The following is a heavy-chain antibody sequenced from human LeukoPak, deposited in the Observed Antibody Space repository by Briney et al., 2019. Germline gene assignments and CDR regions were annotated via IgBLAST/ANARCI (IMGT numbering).Heavy chain of an antibody. J-gene: IGHJ4*02. V-gene: IGHV4-30-4*01. CDR3: ARVVVVAATVVFDY. CDR1: GGSISSGDYY. Sequence: SETLSLTCTVSGGSISSGDYYWSWIRQPPGKGLEWIGYIYYCGSTYYNPSLKSRVTISVDTSKNQFSLKLSSVTAADTAVYYCARVVVVAATVVFDYWGQGTLVTVSS. D-gene: IGHD2-15*01. CDR2: IYYCGST.